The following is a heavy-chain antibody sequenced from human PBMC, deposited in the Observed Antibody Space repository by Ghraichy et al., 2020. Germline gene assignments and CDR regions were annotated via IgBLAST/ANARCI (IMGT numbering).Heavy chain of an antibody. CDR2: IYYSGST. V-gene: IGHV4-39*01. Sequence: SETLSLTCTVSGGSISSSSYYWGWIRQPPGKGLEWIRSIYYSGSTYYNTSLKSRVTISVDTSKNQFSLKLSSVTAADTAVYYCARHVFSSGWYNKLGAFDYWGQGTLVTVSS. D-gene: IGHD6-19*01. CDR1: GGSISSSSYY. J-gene: IGHJ4*02. CDR3: ARHVFSSGWYNKLGAFDY.